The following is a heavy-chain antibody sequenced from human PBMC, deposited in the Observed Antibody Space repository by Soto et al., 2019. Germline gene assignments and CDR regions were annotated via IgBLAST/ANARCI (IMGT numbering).Heavy chain of an antibody. CDR1: GFIFSSYD. Sequence: EVQLVESGGGLVQPGGSLRLSCAASGFIFSSYDMHWVRQATGKGLEWVSAIGTAGDTYYPGSVKGRFTISRENAKNSLYLQMNSLRAGDTAVYYCARGPRLQPSYYYYMDVWGKGTTVTVSS. CDR3: ARGPRLQPSYYYYMDV. J-gene: IGHJ6*03. CDR2: IGTAGDT. V-gene: IGHV3-13*01.